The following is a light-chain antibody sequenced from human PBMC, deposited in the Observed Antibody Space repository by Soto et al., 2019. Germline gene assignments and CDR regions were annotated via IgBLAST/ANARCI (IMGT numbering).Light chain of an antibody. Sequence: DLVLTQSPLSLPVTPGEPASISCRSSQSLLQSNGNNHVDWYLQRPGQSPQLLLYLASSRASGVPDRFSGSGSGTEFSLEISRVEAEDVGVYYCLQAAQSPLTFGQGTRLEI. CDR3: LQAAQSPLT. CDR1: QSLLQSNGNNH. CDR2: LAS. J-gene: IGKJ5*01. V-gene: IGKV2-28*01.